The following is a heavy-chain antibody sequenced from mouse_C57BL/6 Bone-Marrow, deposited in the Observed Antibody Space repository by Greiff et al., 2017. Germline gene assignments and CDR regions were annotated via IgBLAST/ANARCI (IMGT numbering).Heavy chain of an antibody. J-gene: IGHJ4*01. CDR3: ARSAYGSRKDYAMDY. Sequence: VQLQQSGPELVKPGASVKISCKASGYAFSSSWMNWVKQRPGKGLEWIGRIYPGDGDTNYNGKFKGKATLTADKSSSTAYMQLSSLTSEDSAVSFCARSAYGSRKDYAMDYWGQGTSVTVSS. D-gene: IGHD1-1*01. V-gene: IGHV1-82*01. CDR1: GYAFSSSW. CDR2: IYPGDGDT.